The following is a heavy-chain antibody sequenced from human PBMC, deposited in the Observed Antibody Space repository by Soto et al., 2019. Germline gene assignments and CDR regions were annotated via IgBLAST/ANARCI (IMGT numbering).Heavy chain of an antibody. CDR1: RLTLSNYV. J-gene: IGHJ6*02. CDR3: AGGDYYYALDV. CDR2: ISYDGRNT. V-gene: IGHV3-30*04. Sequence: QVQMVESGGGVVQPGRSLRLSCAASRLTLSNYVMHWVRQAPGKGLEWVAGISYDGRNTYYADSVTGLFSISRDNANNRLFLQMHSLRPEDTAVYYCAGGDYYYALDVWGQGTTVTVSS.